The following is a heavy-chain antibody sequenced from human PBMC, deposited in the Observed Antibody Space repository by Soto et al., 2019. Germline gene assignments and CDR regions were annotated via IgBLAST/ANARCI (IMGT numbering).Heavy chain of an antibody. CDR1: XFAFTIDR. CDR2: ITTSSSFR. D-gene: IGHD6-13*01. Sequence: GGSLMLSCAASXFAFTIDRMNWVFQAPGKGMEWVADITTSSSFRFYADSVKGRFTISRDHAKNSIYLQMNSLRDEDTAVYYCARTLAAAAYYYYYGMDVWGQGT. CDR3: ARTLAAAAYYYYYGMDV. V-gene: IGHV3-21*01. J-gene: IGHJ6*02.